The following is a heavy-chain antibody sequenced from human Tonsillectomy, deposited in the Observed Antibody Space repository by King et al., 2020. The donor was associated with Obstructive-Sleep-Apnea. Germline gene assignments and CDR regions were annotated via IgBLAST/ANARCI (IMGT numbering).Heavy chain of an antibody. V-gene: IGHV3-21*01. CDR1: GFTFSSYS. Sequence: VQLVESGGGLVKPGGSLRLSCAASGFTFSSYSMNWVRQAPGKGLEWVSSISSSSSYIYYADSVKGRFTISRDNAKNSLYLQMNSLRAEDTAVYYCAGDRYNRNYAESAIDYWGQGTLVTVSS. J-gene: IGHJ4*02. CDR3: AGDRYNRNYAESAIDY. D-gene: IGHD1-7*01. CDR2: ISSSSSYI.